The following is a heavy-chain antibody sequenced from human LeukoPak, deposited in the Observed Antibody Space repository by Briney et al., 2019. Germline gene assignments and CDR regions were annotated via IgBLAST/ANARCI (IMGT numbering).Heavy chain of an antibody. J-gene: IGHJ4*02. CDR3: ARMRRGFYQRTGPFDY. D-gene: IGHD3/OR15-3a*01. CDR1: GYNFNTYW. CDR2: IYPGDSDT. Sequence: GESLKISCEGSGYNFNTYWIGWVRQTAGKGLEWMGTIYPGDSDTRYSPSFQGQVTISVEKSNSTAFLQWTYLQASDTAMYYCARMRRGFYQRTGPFDYWGQGTPVTVSS. V-gene: IGHV5-51*01.